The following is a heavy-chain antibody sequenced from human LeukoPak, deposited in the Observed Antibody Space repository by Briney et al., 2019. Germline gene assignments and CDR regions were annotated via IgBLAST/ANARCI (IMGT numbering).Heavy chain of an antibody. V-gene: IGHV3-23*01. J-gene: IGHJ4*02. D-gene: IGHD1-26*01. CDR1: GGSISSYY. CDR2: ISGSGGST. CDR3: AKDHGATGY. Sequence: ETLSLTCTVSGGSISSYYWSWIRQPPGKGLEWVSAISGSGGSTYYADSVKGRFTISRDNSKNTLYLQMNSLRAEDTAVYYCAKDHGATGYWGQGTLVTVSS.